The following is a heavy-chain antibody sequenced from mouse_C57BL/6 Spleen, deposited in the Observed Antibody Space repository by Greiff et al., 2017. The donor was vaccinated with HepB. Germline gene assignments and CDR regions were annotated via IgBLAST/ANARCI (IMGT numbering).Heavy chain of an antibody. CDR2: IDPSDSYT. CDR3: ARRWSSGYVAWFAY. V-gene: IGHV1-69*01. D-gene: IGHD3-2*02. CDR1: GYTFTSYW. J-gene: IGHJ3*01. Sequence: QVQLQQPGAELVMPGASVKLSCKASGYTFTSYWMHWVKQRPGQGLEWIGEIDPSDSYTNYNQKFKGKSTLTVDKSSSTAYMQLRSLTSEDSAVYYCARRWSSGYVAWFAYWGQGTLVTVSA.